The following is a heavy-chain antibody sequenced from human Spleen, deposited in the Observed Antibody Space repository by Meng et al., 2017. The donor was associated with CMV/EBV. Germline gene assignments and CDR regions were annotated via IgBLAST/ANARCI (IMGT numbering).Heavy chain of an antibody. CDR1: FSSYD. CDR2: IIISVVNT. D-gene: IGHD3-22*01. V-gene: IGHV3-23*01. Sequence: FSSYDTSWFRQAPGKGLVWFSSIIISVVNTSNADSVKGRFTVSRANSGDTLYLQMNSLRAEDTAVYYCARKEAMVGYCTNWFDAWGQGTLVTVSS. J-gene: IGHJ5*02. CDR3: ARKEAMVGYCTNWFDA.